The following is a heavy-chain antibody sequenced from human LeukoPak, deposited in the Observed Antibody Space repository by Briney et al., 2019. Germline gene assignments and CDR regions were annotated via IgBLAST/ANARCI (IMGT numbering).Heavy chain of an antibody. J-gene: IGHJ4*02. V-gene: IGHV1-2*02. CDR1: GGTFSSYA. D-gene: IGHD2-2*01. CDR3: ARARDYCSSTSCFFADY. CDR2: INPYSGGT. Sequence: ASVKVSCKASGGTFSSYAISWVRQAPGQGLEWVAWINPYSGGTSYAQKFQGRVTMTRDTSISTAYMEVSGLRSDDTAVYYCARARDYCSSTSCFFADYWGQGTLVTVSS.